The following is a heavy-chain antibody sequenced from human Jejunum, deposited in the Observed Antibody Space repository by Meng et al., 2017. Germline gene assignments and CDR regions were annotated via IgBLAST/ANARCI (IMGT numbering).Heavy chain of an antibody. V-gene: IGHV4-30-4*01. CDR2: IHHSGIT. D-gene: IGHD6-6*01. CDR3: ATIQSSPHFFNY. Sequence: QVQLQESGPGLVEPSQTLSLPCTVSGDSVTSGSYHWSWIRQPPGKGLEWIGYIHHSGITYYNPSLRSRLLISIDTSKRQLSLTLNSVTAADTALYYCATIQSSPHFFNYWGQGTLVTVSS. J-gene: IGHJ4*02. CDR1: GDSVTSGSYH.